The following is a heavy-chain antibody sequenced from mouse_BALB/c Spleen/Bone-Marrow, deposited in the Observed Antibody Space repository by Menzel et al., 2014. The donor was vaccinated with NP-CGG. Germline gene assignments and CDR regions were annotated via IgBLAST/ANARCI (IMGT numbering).Heavy chain of an antibody. CDR2: IRNKANGYTT. CDR3: ARDMGGILFDS. J-gene: IGHJ2*01. V-gene: IGHV7-3*02. Sequence: EVQGVESGGGLVQPGGSLRLSCAPSGLTFTDYYMNWVRQPPGEALEWLAFIRNKANGYTTEYSASVKGRFTISRDNSQSILYLHMNTLRAEDSATYYCARDMGGILFDSWGQGTTLTVSS. D-gene: IGHD4-1*01. CDR1: GLTFTDYY.